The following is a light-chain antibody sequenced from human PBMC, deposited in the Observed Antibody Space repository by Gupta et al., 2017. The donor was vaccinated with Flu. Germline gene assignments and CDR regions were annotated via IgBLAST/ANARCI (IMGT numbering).Light chain of an antibody. CDR3: NSEKSNTTLCV. J-gene: IGLJ3*02. CDR1: VSDLGSNNY. V-gene: IGLV2-14*01. CDR2: EVS. Sequence: TSSWTGNVSDLGSNNYVCGYLHRPGKAPILMIYEVSNRPSGVPERFSGSKSGNTASLTITGLQAEDEADYYCNSEKSNTTLCVFGGGTKLTVL.